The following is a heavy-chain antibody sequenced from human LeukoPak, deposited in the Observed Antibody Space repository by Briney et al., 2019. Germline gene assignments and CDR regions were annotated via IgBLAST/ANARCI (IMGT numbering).Heavy chain of an antibody. V-gene: IGHV3-48*03. D-gene: IGHD3-10*01. CDR2: ISSSGSTI. CDR1: GFTFSSYE. Sequence: GGSLRLSCAASGFTFSSYEMNWVRQAPGKGLEWVSYISSSGSTIYYADSVKGRFTISRDNAKNSLYLQMNSLRAEDTAVYYCASLPQRPPFGDHDYWGQGTLVTVSS. J-gene: IGHJ4*02. CDR3: ASLPQRPPFGDHDY.